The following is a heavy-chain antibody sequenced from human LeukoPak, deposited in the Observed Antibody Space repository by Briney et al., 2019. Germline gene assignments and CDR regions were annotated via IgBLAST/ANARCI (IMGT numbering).Heavy chain of an antibody. CDR1: GFTFSSYS. D-gene: IGHD3-22*01. CDR2: IKQDGSEK. V-gene: IGHV3-7*01. Sequence: LSGGSLRLSCAASGFTFSSYSMNWVRQAPGKGLEWVANIKQDGSEKYYVDSVKGRFTISRDNAKNSLYLQMNSLRAEDTAVYYCARVPGRVVVPTNYWGQGTLVTVSS. J-gene: IGHJ4*02. CDR3: ARVPGRVVVPTNY.